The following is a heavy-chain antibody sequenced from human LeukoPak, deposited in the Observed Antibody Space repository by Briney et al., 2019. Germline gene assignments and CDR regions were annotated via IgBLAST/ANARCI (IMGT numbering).Heavy chain of an antibody. CDR3: ARTVARQAGGWFDP. D-gene: IGHD4-23*01. Sequence: PLETLSLTCTVSGGSISSYYWSWIRQPPGKGLEWIGYIYYSGSTNYNPSLKSRVTISVGTSKNQFSLKLSSVTAADTAVYYCARTVARQAGGWFDPWGQGTLVTVSS. J-gene: IGHJ5*02. V-gene: IGHV4-59*01. CDR2: IYYSGST. CDR1: GGSISSYY.